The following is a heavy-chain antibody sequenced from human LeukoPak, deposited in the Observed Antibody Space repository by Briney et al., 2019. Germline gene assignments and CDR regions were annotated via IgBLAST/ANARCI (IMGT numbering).Heavy chain of an antibody. Sequence: SDTLSLTCAVYGGSFSGYYWSWIRQPPGKGLEWIGEINHSGSTNYNPSLKSRVTISVDTSKNQFSLRLSSVTAADTAVYYCARTTEGYCRGGSCYYYYYYMDVWGKGTTVTVSS. D-gene: IGHD2-15*01. CDR2: INHSGST. V-gene: IGHV4-34*01. CDR3: ARTTEGYCRGGSCYYYYYYMDV. J-gene: IGHJ6*03. CDR1: GGSFSGYY.